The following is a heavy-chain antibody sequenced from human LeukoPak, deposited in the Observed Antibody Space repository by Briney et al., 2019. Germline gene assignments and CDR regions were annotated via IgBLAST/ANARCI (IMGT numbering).Heavy chain of an antibody. V-gene: IGHV4-39*07. J-gene: IGHJ4*02. CDR1: GGSISSSSYY. CDR2: IYYCGST. D-gene: IGHD5-24*01. Sequence: SETLSLTCTVSGGSISSSSYYWGWIRQPPGKGLEWIGSIYYCGSTYYNPSLKSRVTISVDTSKNQFSLKLSSVTAADTAVYYCARLARGRDEDYWGQGTLVTVSS. CDR3: ARLARGRDEDY.